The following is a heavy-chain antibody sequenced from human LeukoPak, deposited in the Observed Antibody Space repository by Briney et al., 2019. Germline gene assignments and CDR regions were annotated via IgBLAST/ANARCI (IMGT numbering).Heavy chain of an antibody. CDR3: VTDARLEVRAGQPLDS. CDR2: ISHDGNNK. J-gene: IGHJ4*02. Sequence: HAGGSLRLSCAASGFTFSSYGMHWVRQAPGKGLEWVTCISHDGNNKYYADSAKGRFTISRDNSKNTIYLQMNSLRVEDTAVYYCVTDARLEVRAGQPLDSWGQGTLVTVSS. V-gene: IGHV3-33*08. CDR1: GFTFSSYG. D-gene: IGHD6-19*01.